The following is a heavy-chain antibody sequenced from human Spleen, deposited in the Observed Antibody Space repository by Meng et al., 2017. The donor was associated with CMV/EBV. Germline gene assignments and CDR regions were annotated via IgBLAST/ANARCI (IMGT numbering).Heavy chain of an antibody. V-gene: IGHV3-30*02. Sequence: GESLKISCAASGFTFSSYGMHWVRQAPGKGLEWVAFIRYDGSNKYYADSVKGRFTISRDNSKNTLYLQINSLRAEDTAVYYCAKGQTYYGMDVWGQGTTVTVSS. CDR2: IRYDGSNK. J-gene: IGHJ6*02. CDR1: GFTFSSYG. CDR3: AKGQTYYGMDV.